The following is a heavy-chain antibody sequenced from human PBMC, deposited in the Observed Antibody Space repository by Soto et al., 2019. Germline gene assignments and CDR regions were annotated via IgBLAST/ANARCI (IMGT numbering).Heavy chain of an antibody. D-gene: IGHD6-19*01. J-gene: IGHJ6*03. Sequence: PGESLKISCKGSGYSFTSYWIGWVRQMPGKGLEWMGIIYPGDSDTRYSPSFQGQVTISADKSISTAYLQWSSLKASDTAMYYCARVIAVAGTYYYYYYMDVWGKGTTVTVS. CDR2: IYPGDSDT. CDR3: ARVIAVAGTYYYYYYMDV. CDR1: GYSFTSYW. V-gene: IGHV5-51*01.